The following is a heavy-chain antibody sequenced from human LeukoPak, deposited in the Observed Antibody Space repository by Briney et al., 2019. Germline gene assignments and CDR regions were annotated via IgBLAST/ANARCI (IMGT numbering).Heavy chain of an antibody. CDR3: ARGAVAGRPIDY. V-gene: IGHV4-61*01. CDR1: GGTVSSGSYY. Sequence: SETLSLTCTVSGGTVSSGSYYWSWIRQPPGKGLEWIGYIYYSGSTNYDPSLKSRVTISVDTSKNQFSLKLSSVTAADTAVYYCARGAVAGRPIDYWGQGTLVTVSS. CDR2: IYYSGST. D-gene: IGHD6-19*01. J-gene: IGHJ4*02.